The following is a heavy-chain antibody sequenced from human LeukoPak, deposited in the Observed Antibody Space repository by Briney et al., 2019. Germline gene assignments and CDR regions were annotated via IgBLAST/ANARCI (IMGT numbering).Heavy chain of an antibody. V-gene: IGHV1-69*02. CDR2: IIPILGIT. J-gene: IGHJ3*02. CDR1: GGTFTSYT. Sequence: ASVKVSCKASGGTFTSYTISWVRQAPGQGLEWMGRIIPILGITNYAQKFQGRVTITTDKSTSTAYMELSSLSSEDTDVYYCSRGAMVGVGWGAFDIWGQGTMVTVSS. CDR3: SRGAMVGVGWGAFDI. D-gene: IGHD1-26*01.